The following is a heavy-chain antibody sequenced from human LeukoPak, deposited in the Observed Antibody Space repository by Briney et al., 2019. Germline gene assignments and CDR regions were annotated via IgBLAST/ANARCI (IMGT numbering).Heavy chain of an antibody. D-gene: IGHD4-17*01. V-gene: IGHV3-21*01. J-gene: IGHJ6*02. Sequence: PGGSLRLSCAASGFTFSSYSMNWVRQAPGKGLEWVSSISSSSSYIYYADSVKGRFTISRDNDKNSLYLQMNSLRAEDTAVYYCARDRDYGDNYYYYGMDVWGQGTTVTVSS. CDR2: ISSSSSYI. CDR3: ARDRDYGDNYYYYGMDV. CDR1: GFTFSSYS.